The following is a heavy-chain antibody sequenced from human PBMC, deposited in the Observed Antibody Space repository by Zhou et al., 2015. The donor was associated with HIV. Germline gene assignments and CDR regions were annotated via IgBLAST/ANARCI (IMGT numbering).Heavy chain of an antibody. CDR1: GYTFTSYG. Sequence: VQLVQSGAEVKKPGASVKVSCKASGYTFTSYGISWVRQAPGQGLEWMGWISAYSGNTNYAEKFQGRLTMTTDTSTSTASMELRSLRSDDTAVYYCARVPSFPRNWFDPWGQGTLVTVSS. CDR2: ISAYSGNT. CDR3: ARVPSFPRNWFDP. D-gene: IGHD2/OR15-2a*01. J-gene: IGHJ5*02. V-gene: IGHV1-18*01.